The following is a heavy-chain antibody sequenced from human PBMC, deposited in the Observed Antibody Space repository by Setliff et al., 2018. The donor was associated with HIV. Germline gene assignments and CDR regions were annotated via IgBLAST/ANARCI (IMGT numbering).Heavy chain of an antibody. J-gene: IGHJ4*02. V-gene: IGHV4-34*01. CDR3: ARGGDWADY. D-gene: IGHD3-16*01. Sequence: SETLSLTCAVYGGSFSDYYWSWIRQPPGKGLEWTGEINHSGRTIQSPSLGSRVTISIDTSKNQFSLKLSPVTAADTAVYYCARGGDWADYWGQGTLVTVSS. CDR2: INHSGRT. CDR1: GGSFSDYY.